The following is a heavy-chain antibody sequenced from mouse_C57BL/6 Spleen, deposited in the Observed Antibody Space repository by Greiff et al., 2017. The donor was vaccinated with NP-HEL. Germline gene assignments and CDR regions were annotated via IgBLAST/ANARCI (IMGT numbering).Heavy chain of an antibody. CDR1: GFTFSSYG. D-gene: IGHD1-1*01. V-gene: IGHV5-6*01. J-gene: IGHJ2*01. CDR2: ISSGGSYT. CDR3: SSQLYGSSSYYFDY. Sequence: EVMLVESGGDLVKPGGSLKLSCAASGFTFSSYGMSWVRQTPDKRLEWVATISSGGSYTYYPDSVKGRFTISRDNAKNTLYLQMSSLKSEDTAVYYCSSQLYGSSSYYFDYWGQGTTLTVSS.